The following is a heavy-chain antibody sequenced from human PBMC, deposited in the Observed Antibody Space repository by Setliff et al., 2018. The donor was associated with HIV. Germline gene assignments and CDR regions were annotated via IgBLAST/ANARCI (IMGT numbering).Heavy chain of an antibody. J-gene: IGHJ5*02. D-gene: IGHD2-2*01. CDR1: GGSISSSSYY. V-gene: IGHV4-61*05. Sequence: SETLSLTCTVSGGSISSSSYYWGWIRQPPGKGLEWIGYVYYSGITNYNASLKSRVTISVDKSQNQFSLKLRSVTAADTAVYYCARLYCSRATCYEYDPWGQGTLVTVSS. CDR3: ARLYCSRATCYEYDP. CDR2: VYYSGIT.